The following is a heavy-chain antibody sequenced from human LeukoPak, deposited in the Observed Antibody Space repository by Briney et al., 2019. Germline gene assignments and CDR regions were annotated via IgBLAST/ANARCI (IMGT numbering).Heavy chain of an antibody. CDR1: GFTSIAYA. J-gene: IGHJ6*02. CDR2: ISGGGVTT. D-gene: IGHD3-16*01. CDR3: ARNQQLGGHSYYYYGMDV. Sequence: GGSLRLSCVGSGFTSIAYALTWARQAPGKGLEWVSGISGGGVTTYYADSVKGRFTISRDNSKNTLYLQMNSLRADDTAIYYCARNQQLGGHSYYYYGMDVWGQGTTVTVSS. V-gene: IGHV3-23*01.